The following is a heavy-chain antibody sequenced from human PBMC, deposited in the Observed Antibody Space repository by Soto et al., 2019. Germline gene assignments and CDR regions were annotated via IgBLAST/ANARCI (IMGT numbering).Heavy chain of an antibody. Sequence: QVQLQESGPGLVKPSETLSLTCTVSGGSISSYYWSWIRQPPGKGLEWLGYIYYSGSTNYNPSLMSIVTESVDTSKYQFTLKLSSVTAADTAVYYCARRQGDYGDYVFWGQGTLVTVSS. CDR2: IYYSGST. CDR1: GGSISSYY. CDR3: ARRQGDYGDYVF. J-gene: IGHJ4*02. D-gene: IGHD4-17*01. V-gene: IGHV4-59*08.